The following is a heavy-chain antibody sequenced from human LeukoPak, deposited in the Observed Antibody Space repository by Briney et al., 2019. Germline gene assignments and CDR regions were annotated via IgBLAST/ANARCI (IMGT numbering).Heavy chain of an antibody. Sequence: SLRLSCAASGFTFDDYAMHWVRQAPGKGLEWVPGISWNSGSIGYADSVKGRFTISRDNAKNSLYLQMNSLRAEDTALYYCAKGLGPGGPGYSSSWYYFDYWGQGTLVTVSS. CDR3: AKGLGPGGPGYSSSWYYFDY. CDR2: ISWNSGSI. J-gene: IGHJ4*02. D-gene: IGHD6-13*01. CDR1: GFTFDDYA. V-gene: IGHV3-9*01.